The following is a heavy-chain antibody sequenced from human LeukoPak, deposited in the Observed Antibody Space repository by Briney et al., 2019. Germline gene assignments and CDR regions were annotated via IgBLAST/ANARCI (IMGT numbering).Heavy chain of an antibody. Sequence: SETLSLTCAVYGGSLSGYYWSWIRQPPGKGLELIGEIKHSGSTNYNPSLKSQVTISVDTSKNQFSLKLSSVTAADTAVYYCARGYRRTIYGSGSYYLFDYWGQGTLVTVSS. CDR3: ARGYRRTIYGSGSYYLFDY. CDR1: GGSLSGYY. J-gene: IGHJ4*02. V-gene: IGHV4-34*01. D-gene: IGHD3-10*01. CDR2: IKHSGST.